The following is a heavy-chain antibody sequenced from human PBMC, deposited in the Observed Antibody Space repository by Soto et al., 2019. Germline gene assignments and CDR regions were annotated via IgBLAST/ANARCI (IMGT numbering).Heavy chain of an antibody. CDR3: AADKATIFGVVNMDY. Sequence: RASVKVSCKASGFTFTSSAVQWVRQARGQRLEWIGWIVVGSGNTNYAQKFQERVTITRDMSTSTAYMELSSLRSEDTAVYYCAADKATIFGVVNMDYWGQGTLVTVSS. J-gene: IGHJ4*02. CDR2: IVVGSGNT. CDR1: GFTFTSSA. V-gene: IGHV1-58*01. D-gene: IGHD3-3*01.